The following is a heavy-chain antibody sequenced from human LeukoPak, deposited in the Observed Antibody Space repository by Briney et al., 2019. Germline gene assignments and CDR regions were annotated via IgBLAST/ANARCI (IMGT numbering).Heavy chain of an antibody. CDR2: INQDGNEK. D-gene: IGHD5-24*01. CDR1: GFTFSSYA. V-gene: IGHV3-7*01. Sequence: PGGSLRLSCAASGFTFSSYAMSWVRQAPGKGLEWVANINQDGNEKHYVDSVKGRFTISRDNAKNSLYLQMNSLRAEDTAVYYCARPRWLQFGPHDSWGQGSLVTVSS. J-gene: IGHJ5*02. CDR3: ARPRWLQFGPHDS.